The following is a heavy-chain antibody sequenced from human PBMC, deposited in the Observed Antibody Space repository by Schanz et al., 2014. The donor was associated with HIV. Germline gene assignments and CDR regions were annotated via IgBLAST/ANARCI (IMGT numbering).Heavy chain of an antibody. V-gene: IGHV3-33*01. CDR1: GFTFSNYG. CDR2: IWNDGSNT. Sequence: VQLVESGGGVVQPGRSLRLSCAASGFTFSNYGMHWGRQAPGKGREWAEIIWNDGSNTYYADSVKGRFTISRDNSKNTVSLQMNSLRSEDTAVYYCVRDAGAQWLDGDNWFDPWGQGTLVTVSS. J-gene: IGHJ5*02. D-gene: IGHD6-19*01. CDR3: VRDAGAQWLDGDNWFDP.